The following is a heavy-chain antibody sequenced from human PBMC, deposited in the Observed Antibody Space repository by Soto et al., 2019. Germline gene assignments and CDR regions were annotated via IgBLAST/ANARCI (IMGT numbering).Heavy chain of an antibody. J-gene: IGHJ2*01. CDR3: ASGGSSGWSRYFDL. D-gene: IGHD6-19*01. CDR1: GGSISSYY. V-gene: IGHV4-59*01. CDR2: IYYSGRT. Sequence: QVQLQESGPGLVKPSETLSLTCTVSGGSISSYYWSWIRQPPRKGLEWIGYIYYSGRTNYNPSLNSRVTISVDTSKNQYSLKLSSVTAADTAVYYCASGGSSGWSRYFDLWGRGTLVTVSS.